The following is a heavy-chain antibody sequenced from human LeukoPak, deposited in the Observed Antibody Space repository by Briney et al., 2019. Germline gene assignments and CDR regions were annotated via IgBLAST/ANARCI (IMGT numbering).Heavy chain of an antibody. D-gene: IGHD2-8*01. CDR2: IYPGGGST. CDR3: ARDNDFDY. V-gene: IGHV1-46*01. Sequence: ASVRVSCKASGYTFTSYYIHWVRQAPGQGLEWMGIIYPGGGSTSYAQKFQGRVTMTRDMSTSTVYMELSSLRSEDTAVYYCARDNDFDYWGQGTLVTVSS. J-gene: IGHJ4*02. CDR1: GYTFTSYY.